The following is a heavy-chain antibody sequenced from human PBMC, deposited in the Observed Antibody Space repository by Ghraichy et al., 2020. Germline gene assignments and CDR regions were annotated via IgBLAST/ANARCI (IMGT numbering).Heavy chain of an antibody. CDR2: MDHDGST. Sequence: SETLSLTCAVYGGSFDSYYWSWIRQPPGTGLEWIGEMDHDGSTNSNSSLKSRVSMSVDRIKNQFSLKGTSVTAAATAVNYCERCRKSSQQLVPLPFAYWCQRTLVTVPS. CDR1: GGSFDSYY. J-gene: IGHJ4*02. D-gene: IGHD6-13*01. V-gene: IGHV4-34*01. CDR3: ERCRKSSQQLVPLPFAY.